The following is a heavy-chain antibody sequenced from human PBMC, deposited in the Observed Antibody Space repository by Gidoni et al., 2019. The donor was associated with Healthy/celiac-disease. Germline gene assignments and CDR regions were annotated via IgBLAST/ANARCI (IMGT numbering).Heavy chain of an antibody. D-gene: IGHD6-6*01. Sequence: QVQLVQSGAEVKKPGASVKVSCKASGYTFTSYGLSWVRQAPGQGLEWMGWISPYSGNTNYAQNLQGRVTMTTDTSTSTAYMELRSLRSDDTAVYYCARDSAARISYYYGMDVWGQGTTVTVSS. CDR2: ISPYSGNT. CDR1: GYTFTSYG. V-gene: IGHV1-18*01. CDR3: ARDSAARISYYYGMDV. J-gene: IGHJ6*02.